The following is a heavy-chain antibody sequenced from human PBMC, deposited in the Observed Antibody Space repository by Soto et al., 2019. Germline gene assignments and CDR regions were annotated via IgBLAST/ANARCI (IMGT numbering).Heavy chain of an antibody. V-gene: IGHV4-38-2*01. D-gene: IGHD5-12*01. J-gene: IGHJ5*02. Sequence: SETLSLTCVVSGYSISSGYFWGWIRQPPGKGLEWIGRIYLDGTTSYNPSLRSRVIISVDTSKNQFSLKLTSVMAADTAVYYCVRLVDIEATIGWFDPWGQGTLVTSPQ. CDR2: IYLDGTT. CDR1: GYSISSGYF. CDR3: VRLVDIEATIGWFDP.